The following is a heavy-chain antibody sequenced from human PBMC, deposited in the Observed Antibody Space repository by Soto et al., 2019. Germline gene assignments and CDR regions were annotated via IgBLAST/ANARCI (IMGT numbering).Heavy chain of an antibody. CDR3: ARQDIVAPQAPYYFDY. Sequence: QLQLQESGPGLVKPSETLSLTCTVSGGSISSSSYYWGWIRQPPGKGLEWIGSIYYSGSTYYNPSLKSRVTISVDTSKNQFSLKLSSVTAADTAVYYCARQDIVAPQAPYYFDYWGQGTLVTVSS. CDR2: IYYSGST. J-gene: IGHJ4*02. CDR1: GGSISSSSYY. D-gene: IGHD5-12*01. V-gene: IGHV4-39*01.